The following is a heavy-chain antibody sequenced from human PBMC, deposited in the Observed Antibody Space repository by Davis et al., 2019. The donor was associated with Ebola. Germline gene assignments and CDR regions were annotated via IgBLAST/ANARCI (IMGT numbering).Heavy chain of an antibody. V-gene: IGHV1-69*04. CDR3: ARDGIRITMVRGGEGFDY. Sequence: SVKVSCKASGGTFSSYAISWVRQAPGQGLEWMGRIIPILGIANYAQKFQGRVTITADKSTSTAYMELSSLRSEDTAVYYCARDGIRITMVRGGEGFDYWGQGTLVTVSS. J-gene: IGHJ4*02. D-gene: IGHD3-10*01. CDR2: IIPILGIA. CDR1: GGTFSSYA.